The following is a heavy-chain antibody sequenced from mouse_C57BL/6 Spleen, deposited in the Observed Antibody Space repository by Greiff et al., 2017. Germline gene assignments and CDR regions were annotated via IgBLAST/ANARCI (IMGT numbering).Heavy chain of an antibody. V-gene: IGHV1-81*01. J-gene: IGHJ3*01. CDR1: GYTFTSYG. CDR2: IYPRSGNT. D-gene: IGHD3-2*02. Sequence: VQLQQSGAELARPGASVKLSCKASGYTFTSYGISWVKQRTGQGLEWIGEIYPRSGNTYYNEKFKGKATLTADKSSSPAYMELRSLTSEDSAVYFCARRDSSGYKEFAYWGQGTLVTVSA. CDR3: ARRDSSGYKEFAY.